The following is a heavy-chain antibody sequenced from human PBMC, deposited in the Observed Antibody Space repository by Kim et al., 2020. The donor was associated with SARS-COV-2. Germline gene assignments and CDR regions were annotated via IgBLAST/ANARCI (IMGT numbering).Heavy chain of an antibody. V-gene: IGHV3-23*01. Sequence: GGSLRLSCAASGFTFNTYAMTWVRQAPGKGLEWVSSISDSGGNTYYADSVKGRFTISRDNSKNSLYLQINSLRAEDTAVYYCAKDPRTSPGWGAFDIWGQGTMVTVSS. CDR2: ISDSGGNT. CDR3: AKDPRTSPGWGAFDI. J-gene: IGHJ3*02. CDR1: GFTFNTYA. D-gene: IGHD3-16*01.